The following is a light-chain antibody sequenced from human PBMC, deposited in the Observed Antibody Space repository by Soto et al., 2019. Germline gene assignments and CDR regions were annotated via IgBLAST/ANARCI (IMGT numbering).Light chain of an antibody. CDR2: EVN. CDR1: SSDVGGYNY. Sequence: QSALTQPPSASGSPGQSVTISCTGTSSDVGGYNYVSWYQQHPGKVPKLMVYEVNKRASGVPDRFYVSKSGKTASLTVSGLQAEDEVEYYCTSYAGGNNVFGTGTKLTVL. CDR3: TSYAGGNNV. V-gene: IGLV2-8*01. J-gene: IGLJ1*01.